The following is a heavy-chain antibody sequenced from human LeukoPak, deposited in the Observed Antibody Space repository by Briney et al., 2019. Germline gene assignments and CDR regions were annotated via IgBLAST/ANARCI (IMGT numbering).Heavy chain of an antibody. Sequence: PSETLSLTCTVSGGSISSSSYYRGWIRQPPGKGLEWIGSIYYSGSTYYNPSLKSRVTISVDTSKNQFSLKLSSVTAADTAVYYCARGRKVTMVRGVSFYYWGQGTLVTVSS. D-gene: IGHD3-10*01. CDR2: IYYSGST. CDR3: ARGRKVTMVRGVSFYY. J-gene: IGHJ4*02. CDR1: GGSISSSSYY. V-gene: IGHV4-39*01.